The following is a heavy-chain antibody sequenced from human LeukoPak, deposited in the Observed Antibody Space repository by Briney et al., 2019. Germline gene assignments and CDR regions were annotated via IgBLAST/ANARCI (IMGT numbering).Heavy chain of an antibody. J-gene: IGHJ3*02. CDR3: AKDRAFHYYDSSGYVDAFDI. V-gene: IGHV3-23*01. D-gene: IGHD3-22*01. CDR2: MSGCCGSP. CDR1: GFTFSSYA. Sequence: PGRSLRLSCAASGFTFSSYAMSWVRQAPGKGMEWVSAMSGCCGSPYYADSVMGRFTISRDNSKKTQFLQMNSLIAEATAGYYSAKDRAFHYYDSSGYVDAFDIWGQGTMVTVSS.